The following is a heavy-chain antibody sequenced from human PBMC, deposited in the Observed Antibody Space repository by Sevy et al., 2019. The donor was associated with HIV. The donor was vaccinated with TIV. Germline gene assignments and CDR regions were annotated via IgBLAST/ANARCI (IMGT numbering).Heavy chain of an antibody. CDR2: ISGRSSYI. J-gene: IGHJ4*02. CDR3: ARDLFSGGNAVYGY. D-gene: IGHD2-15*01. CDR1: GFTFSDYY. V-gene: IGHV3-21*01. Sequence: GGSLRLSCAASGFTFSDYYMNWVRQAPGKGLEWVSSISGRSSYIHYADSVRGRFTISRDNAENSLYLQMNSVRAEDTAVYYCARDLFSGGNAVYGYWGQGTLVTVSS.